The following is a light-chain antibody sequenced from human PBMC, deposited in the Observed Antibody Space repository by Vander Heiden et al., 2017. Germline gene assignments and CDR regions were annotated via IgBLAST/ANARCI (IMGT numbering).Light chain of an antibody. CDR3: QQSYSTPLT. CDR1: QSISSD. V-gene: IGKV1-39*01. Sequence: DIQMTQSPSSLSASVGDRVTITCRASQSISSDLIWYQQKPGKAPNLLIYGASSLLSGVPSRFSGSGSGTDFTLTISSLQPEDFAIYYCQQSYSTPLTFGGGTTVEIK. J-gene: IGKJ4*01. CDR2: GAS.